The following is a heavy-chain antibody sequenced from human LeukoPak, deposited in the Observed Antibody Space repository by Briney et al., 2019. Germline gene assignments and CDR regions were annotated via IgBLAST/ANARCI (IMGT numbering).Heavy chain of an antibody. CDR1: GASISTNY. CDR2: IYNSGNT. V-gene: IGHV4-4*07. Sequence: SETLSLTCSVSGASISTNYWSWIRQPAGKGLECIGRIYNSGNTNYSPYLESRVTMSADTSKNHFSLRLTSVTAADTAVYYCARGSFDSSGYYVFDYWGQGRLVTVSS. CDR3: ARGSFDSSGYYVFDY. J-gene: IGHJ4*02. D-gene: IGHD3-22*01.